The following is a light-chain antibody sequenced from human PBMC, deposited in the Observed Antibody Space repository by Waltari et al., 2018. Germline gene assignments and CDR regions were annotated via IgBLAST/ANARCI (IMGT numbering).Light chain of an antibody. CDR2: EVS. Sequence: QSALTQPDSVSGSPGQSITISCTGTSSDVGGYNYVSWYQQHPGKAPKLMIYEVSNRPSGFSNRFSGSKSVNTSSLTISGLQAEDGADYYCSSYTSSSTLVFGGGTKLTVL. V-gene: IGLV2-14*01. J-gene: IGLJ3*02. CDR3: SSYTSSSTLV. CDR1: SSDVGGYNY.